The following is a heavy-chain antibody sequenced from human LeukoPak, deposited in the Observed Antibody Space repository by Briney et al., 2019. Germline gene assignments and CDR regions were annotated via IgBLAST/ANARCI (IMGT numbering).Heavy chain of an antibody. CDR2: IYYSGST. V-gene: IGHV4-38-2*02. CDR1: GYSISSGYY. J-gene: IGHJ4*02. Sequence: SETLSLTCTVSGYSISSGYYWGWIRQPPGQGLEWIGSIYYSGSTYYNPSLKSRVTMSVDTSKNQFSLKLSSVTAADTAVYYCARAGRTQQDYDYWGQGTLVTVSS. CDR3: ARAGRTQQDYDY.